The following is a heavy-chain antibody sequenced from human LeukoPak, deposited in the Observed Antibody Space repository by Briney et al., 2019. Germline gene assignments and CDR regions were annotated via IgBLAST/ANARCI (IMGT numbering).Heavy chain of an antibody. V-gene: IGHV4-31*03. D-gene: IGHD2-21*02. CDR3: ARDHSVTGYWYFDL. CDR1: GGSVNSGGYY. J-gene: IGHJ2*01. CDR2: IYYSGST. Sequence: SETLSLTCTVSGGSVNSGGYYWSWIRQHPGKGLEWIGYIYYSGSTYYNPSLKSRVIMSVDTSKNQVSLKLSAVTAADTAVYYCARDHSVTGYWYFDLWGRSTLVTVSS.